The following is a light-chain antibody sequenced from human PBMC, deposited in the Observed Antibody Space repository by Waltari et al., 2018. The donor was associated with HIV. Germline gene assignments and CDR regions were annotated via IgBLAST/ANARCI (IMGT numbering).Light chain of an antibody. CDR3: QAWDSSTYV. CDR1: TLGVKY. J-gene: IGLJ1*01. V-gene: IGLV3-1*01. CDR2: QDS. Sequence: SYELTQPPSVSVSPGQTASITCSGDTLGVKYACWYQQKPGQSPVLVIYQDSKRPSGIPERFSGSNSGNTATLTISGTQAMDEADYYCQAWDSSTYVFGTGTKVTVL.